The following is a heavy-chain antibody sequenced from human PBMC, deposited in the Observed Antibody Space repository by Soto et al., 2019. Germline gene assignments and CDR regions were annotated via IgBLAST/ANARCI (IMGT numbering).Heavy chain of an antibody. V-gene: IGHV3-53*02. CDR2: SYSGGST. CDR1: GFTVSSNA. CDR3: ARVRQGDYGRFEGFGY. Sequence: EVQLVETGGGLIQPGGSLRLSCAASGFTVSSNAMSWVRQAPGKGLEWVSVSYSGGSTYYGDSVEGRFTISRDNSQNILYLQMNTLRAEDTAMYYCARVRQGDYGRFEGFGYWGQGALVGVAS. D-gene: IGHD3-10*01. J-gene: IGHJ4*02.